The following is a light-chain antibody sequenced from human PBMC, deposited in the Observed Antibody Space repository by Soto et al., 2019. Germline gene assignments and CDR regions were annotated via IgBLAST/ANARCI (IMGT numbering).Light chain of an antibody. CDR2: DAF. CDR1: QSFDNY. V-gene: IGKV3-11*01. CDR3: QHRYGFT. Sequence: EIVLTQSPATLSLSPGETATLSCRASQSFDNYVAWYQQKPGQAPRLLIHDAFHRATGIPARFSGSGSGTDFTLTISSLEPEDVAVYYCQHRYGFTFGPGTKVEMK. J-gene: IGKJ3*01.